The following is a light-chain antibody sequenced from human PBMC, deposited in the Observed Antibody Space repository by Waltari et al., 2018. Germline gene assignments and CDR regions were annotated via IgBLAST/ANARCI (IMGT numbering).Light chain of an antibody. J-gene: IGKJ2*01. CDR2: GAS. V-gene: IGKV3-20*01. Sequence: VLTQSPDPLSLYPGERATLSCRASQSLTKRYLAWYQQKPGQPPRLLIYGASSRAAGIPDRFSGSGSGTDFTLTISRLEPEDFAVYYCQQYGSSVMYTFGQGTKLEIK. CDR3: QQYGSSVMYT. CDR1: QSLTKRY.